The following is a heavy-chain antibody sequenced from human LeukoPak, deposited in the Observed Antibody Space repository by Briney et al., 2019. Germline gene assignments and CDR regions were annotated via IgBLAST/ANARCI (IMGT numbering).Heavy chain of an antibody. CDR2: VSNKGGST. J-gene: IGHJ4*02. V-gene: IGHV3-23*01. CDR1: GFTFTTYA. CDR3: AKEFDWPSFDY. D-gene: IGHD3-9*01. Sequence: GGSLRLSCAASGFTFTTYAMNWVRQAPGKGLEWVSTVSNKGGSTYYANSVQGRFTISRDNSKNTVYLQMNSLRAEDTAVYYWAKEFDWPSFDYWGLRTLVSVSS.